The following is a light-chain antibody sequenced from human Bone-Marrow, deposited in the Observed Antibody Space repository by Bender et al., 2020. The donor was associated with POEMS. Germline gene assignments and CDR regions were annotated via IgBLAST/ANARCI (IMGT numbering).Light chain of an antibody. Sequence: QAALTQPASVSGSPGQSISISCTGTSSDVGGYHSVSWYQQHPGKTPELMIYDVTNRPSGVSDRFSGSKSGNTASLTISGLQAEDEADYYCSSYTSSSTYVFGTGTKVIVL. V-gene: IGLV2-14*01. J-gene: IGLJ1*01. CDR2: DVT. CDR1: SSDVGGYHS. CDR3: SSYTSSSTYV.